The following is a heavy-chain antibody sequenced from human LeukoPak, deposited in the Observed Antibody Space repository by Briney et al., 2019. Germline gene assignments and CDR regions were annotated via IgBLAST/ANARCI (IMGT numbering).Heavy chain of an antibody. CDR1: GDSVTNKNAA. D-gene: IGHD6-19*01. CDR2: TYYTSRWNN. V-gene: IGHV6-1*01. J-gene: IGHJ5*02. Sequence: SQTLALTFAISGDSVTNKNAAWNWITQSPSRGLEWLGRTYYTSRWNNEYAESVKSRITISPDTSKNQFSLQINSVTPEDTAVYYCARGFFASGWASWGQGTLVTVSS. CDR3: ARGFFASGWAS.